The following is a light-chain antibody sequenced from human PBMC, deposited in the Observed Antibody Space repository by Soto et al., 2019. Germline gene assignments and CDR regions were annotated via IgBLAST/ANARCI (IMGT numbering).Light chain of an antibody. CDR2: DVS. CDR3: SSYTSSSTRV. V-gene: IGLV2-14*01. J-gene: IGLJ1*01. CDR1: SSDVGGYNY. Sequence: QSVLTQPASVSGSPGQSITISCTGTSSDVGGYNYVSWYQQHPGKAPKLMIYDVSNRPSGVSNRFSGSKSGNTASLTISGPQAEDEADYYCSSYTSSSTRVFGTGTKVTAL.